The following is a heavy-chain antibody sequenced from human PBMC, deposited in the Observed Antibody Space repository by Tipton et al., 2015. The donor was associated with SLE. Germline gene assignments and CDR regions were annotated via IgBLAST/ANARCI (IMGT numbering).Heavy chain of an antibody. V-gene: IGHV3-21*01. Sequence: SLRLSCAASGFTFSSYGMHWVRQAPGKGLEWVSSITSSSSYIYYADSVKGRFTISRDNAKNSLYLQMNSLRAEDTAVYYCARDHLTGELFDYWGQGTLVTVSS. CDR3: ARDHLTGELFDY. J-gene: IGHJ4*02. D-gene: IGHD7-27*01. CDR1: GFTFSSYG. CDR2: ITSSSSYI.